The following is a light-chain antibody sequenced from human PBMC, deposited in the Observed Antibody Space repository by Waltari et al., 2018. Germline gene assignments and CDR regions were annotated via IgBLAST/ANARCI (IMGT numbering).Light chain of an antibody. CDR1: SRHVGCYNY. J-gene: IGLJ1*01. Sequence: QSALTQPPSASGSPGQSVTISCPGASRHVGCYNYVSWYKQHPGKPPKLLIDEVSKRPSGVPDRFYGSKSGNTDSLTVSGLQAEDEADYYCSSYAGSNNYVFGTGTKVTVL. CDR3: SSYAGSNNYV. V-gene: IGLV2-8*01. CDR2: EVS.